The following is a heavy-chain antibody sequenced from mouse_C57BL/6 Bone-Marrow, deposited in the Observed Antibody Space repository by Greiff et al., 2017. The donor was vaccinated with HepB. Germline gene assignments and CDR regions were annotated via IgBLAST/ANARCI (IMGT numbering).Heavy chain of an antibody. D-gene: IGHD1-1*01. CDR3: ATYYYGSSGGYFDV. J-gene: IGHJ1*03. CDR2: IHPNSGST. Sequence: QVQLKQPGAELVKPGASVKLSCKASGYTFTSYWMHWVKQRPGQGLEWIGMIHPNSGSTNYNEKFKSKATLTVDKSSSTAYMQLSSLTSEDSAVYYCATYYYGSSGGYFDVWGTGTTVTVSS. V-gene: IGHV1-64*01. CDR1: GYTFTSYW.